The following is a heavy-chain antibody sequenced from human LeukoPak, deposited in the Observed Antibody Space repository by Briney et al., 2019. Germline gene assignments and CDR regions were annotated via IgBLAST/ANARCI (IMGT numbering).Heavy chain of an antibody. D-gene: IGHD2-2*01. CDR3: ASTRASYQLLDY. Sequence: SVKVTCKASGGTFSSYAISWVRQAPGRGLEWMGGIIPIFGTANYAQKFQDRVTITADKSTSTAYMELSSLRSEDTAVYYCASTRASYQLLDYWGQGTLVTVSS. J-gene: IGHJ4*02. CDR1: GGTFSSYA. V-gene: IGHV1-69*06. CDR2: IIPIFGTA.